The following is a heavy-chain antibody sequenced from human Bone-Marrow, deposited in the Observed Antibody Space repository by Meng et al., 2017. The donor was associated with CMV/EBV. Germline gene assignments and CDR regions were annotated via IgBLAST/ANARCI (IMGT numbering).Heavy chain of an antibody. CDR3: ARDRWVEMATTAHYYGMDV. V-gene: IGHV1-69*05. J-gene: IGHJ6*02. D-gene: IGHD5-24*01. CDR2: IIPIFGTA. CDR1: GGTFSSYA. Sequence: SVKVSCKASGGTFSSYAISWVRQAPGQGLEWMGGIIPIFGTANYAQKFQGRVTITTDESTSTAYMELSSLRSEDTAVYYCARDRWVEMATTAHYYGMDVWGQGTTVTVSS.